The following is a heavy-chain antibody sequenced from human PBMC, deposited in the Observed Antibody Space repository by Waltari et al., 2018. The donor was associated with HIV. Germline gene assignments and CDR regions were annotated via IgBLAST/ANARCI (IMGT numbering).Heavy chain of an antibody. J-gene: IGHJ4*02. V-gene: IGHV4-30-4*08. Sequence: VQLQESGPGLVKPSQTLSLSCSVSGGSVSTGDYYWTWVRQSPGKGLEWIGHIFYTAGSYYNPSLNNRCSTSLDKANNRVSLRLTSVTAADTAVYFCARLPYSTSRFDYWGQGTLVTVSS. CDR3: ARLPYSTSRFDY. D-gene: IGHD6-6*01. CDR1: GGSVSTGDYY. CDR2: IFYTAGS.